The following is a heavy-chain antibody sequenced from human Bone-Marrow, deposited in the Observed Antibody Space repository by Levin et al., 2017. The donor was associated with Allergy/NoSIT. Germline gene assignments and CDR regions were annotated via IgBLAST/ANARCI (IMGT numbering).Heavy chain of an antibody. CDR3: ARVRGTTVIRGGSYLDY. V-gene: IGHV3-7*01. Sequence: PGGSLRLSCAASGFTFSSYWMSWVRQAPGKGLEWVANIKEDGSEKDYVDSVKGRFTISRDNAKNSLYLQMNSLRAEDTAIYYCARVRGTTVIRGGSYLDYWGQGTLVTVSS. D-gene: IGHD3-10*01. CDR1: GFTFSSYW. J-gene: IGHJ4*02. CDR2: IKEDGSEK.